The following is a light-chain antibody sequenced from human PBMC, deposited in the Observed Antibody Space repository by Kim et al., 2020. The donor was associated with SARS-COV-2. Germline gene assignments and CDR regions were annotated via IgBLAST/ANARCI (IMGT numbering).Light chain of an antibody. V-gene: IGKV1-5*03. CDR1: QSISDW. Sequence: SASVGDSVTITCRASQSISDWLAWYQQKPGKAPNLLIYKASTLESGVPSRFSGIGSGTEFSLTISSLQPDDFATYYCQHYNSYPYTFGQGTNLEI. CDR3: QHYNSYPYT. J-gene: IGKJ2*01. CDR2: KAS.